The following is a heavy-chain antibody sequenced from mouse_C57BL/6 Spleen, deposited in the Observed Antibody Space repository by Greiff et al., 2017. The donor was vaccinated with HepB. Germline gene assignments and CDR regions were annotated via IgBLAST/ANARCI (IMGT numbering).Heavy chain of an antibody. V-gene: IGHV10-1*01. CDR3: VRQKYDYLDY. J-gene: IGHJ2*01. D-gene: IGHD2-3*01. CDR2: IRSKSNNYAT. Sequence: EVQLQESGGGLVQPKGSLKLSCAASGFSFNTYAMNWVRQAPGKGLEWVARIRSKSNNYATYYADSVKDRFTISRDDSESMLYLQMNNLKTEDTAMYYCVRQKYDYLDYWGQGTTLTVSS. CDR1: GFSFNTYA.